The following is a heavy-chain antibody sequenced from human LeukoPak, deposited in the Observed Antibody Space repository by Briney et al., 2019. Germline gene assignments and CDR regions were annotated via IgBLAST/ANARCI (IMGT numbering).Heavy chain of an antibody. V-gene: IGHV3-30*04. CDR1: GFTFSSYA. D-gene: IGHD3-10*01. Sequence: PGKSLRLSCAASGFTFSSYAMHWVRQAPGKGLEWVALISYDGSNKYYADSVKGRFTISRDNSKNTLYLQMNSLRAEDTAVYYCAKDVLLWFGEFKTYGMDVWGQGTTVTVSS. CDR2: ISYDGSNK. J-gene: IGHJ6*02. CDR3: AKDVLLWFGEFKTYGMDV.